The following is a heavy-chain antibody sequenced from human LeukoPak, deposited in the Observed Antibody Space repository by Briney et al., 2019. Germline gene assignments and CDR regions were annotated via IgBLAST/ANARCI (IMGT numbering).Heavy chain of an antibody. CDR1: GFTFSSFA. CDR2: ISSDGSNK. CDR3: ARDRPVGVPIAISYDLDS. Sequence: PGGSLRLSCAASGFTFSSFAIHWVRQAPGKGLEWVAVISSDGSNKFYADSVRGRFTISRDNSKNTLNLQMNSLRPEYTAVYYCARDRPVGVPIAISYDLDSWGQGTLASVSS. J-gene: IGHJ4*02. V-gene: IGHV3-30*01. D-gene: IGHD2-2*02.